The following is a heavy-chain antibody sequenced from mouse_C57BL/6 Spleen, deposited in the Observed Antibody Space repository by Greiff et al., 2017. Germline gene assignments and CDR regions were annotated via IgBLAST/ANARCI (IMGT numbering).Heavy chain of an antibody. D-gene: IGHD4-1*01. J-gene: IGHJ3*01. V-gene: IGHV2-2*01. CDR3: ARNWDLEPAGFAY. Sequence: VMLVESGPGLVQPSQSLSITCTVSGFSLTSYGVHWVRQSPGKGLEWLGVIWSGGSTDYNAAFISRLSISKDNSKSQVFFKMNSLQADDTAIYYWARNWDLEPAGFAYWGQGTLVTVSA. CDR2: IWSGGST. CDR1: GFSLTSYG.